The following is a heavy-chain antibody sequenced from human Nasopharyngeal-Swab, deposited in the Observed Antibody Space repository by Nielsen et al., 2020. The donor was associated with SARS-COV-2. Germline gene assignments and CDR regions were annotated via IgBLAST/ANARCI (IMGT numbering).Heavy chain of an antibody. J-gene: IGHJ3*02. CDR2: IIPIFGTA. Sequence: WVRQAPGRGLEWMGGIIPIFGTANYAQKFQGRVTITADKSTSTAYMELSSLRSEDTAVYYCARVGSRGGNAFDIWGQGTMVTVSS. V-gene: IGHV1-69*06. D-gene: IGHD1-26*01. CDR3: ARVGSRGGNAFDI.